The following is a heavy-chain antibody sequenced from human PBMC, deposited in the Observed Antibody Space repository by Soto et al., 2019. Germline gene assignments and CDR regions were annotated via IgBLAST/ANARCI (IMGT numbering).Heavy chain of an antibody. CDR2: ISGSGGST. J-gene: IGHJ6*02. Sequence: GGSLGLSCAASGFTFSSYAMSWVRQAPGKGLEWVSAISGSGGSTYYADSVKGRFTISRDNSKNTLYLQMNSLRAEDTAVYYCANLKASGSYSYGMDVWGQGTTVTVSS. CDR1: GFTFSSYA. CDR3: ANLKASGSYSYGMDV. D-gene: IGHD1-26*01. V-gene: IGHV3-23*01.